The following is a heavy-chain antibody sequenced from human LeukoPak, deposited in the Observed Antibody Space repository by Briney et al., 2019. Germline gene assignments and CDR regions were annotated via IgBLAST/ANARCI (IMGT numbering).Heavy chain of an antibody. Sequence: GGSLRLSCAASGFAFSSNWMHWVRHTPGRGLVWVSRINSGGSGTSYADSVEGRFTISRDNAKNTLYLQMNSLRAEDTAVYYCATSLGPLTEYWGQGTLVTVSS. CDR3: ATSLGPLTEY. D-gene: IGHD7-27*01. CDR2: INSGGSGT. V-gene: IGHV3-74*01. J-gene: IGHJ4*02. CDR1: GFAFSSNW.